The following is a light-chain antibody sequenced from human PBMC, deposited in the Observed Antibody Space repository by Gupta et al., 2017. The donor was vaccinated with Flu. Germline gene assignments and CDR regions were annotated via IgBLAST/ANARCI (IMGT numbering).Light chain of an antibody. J-gene: IGLJ3*02. CDR1: NSNIGGGT. Sequence: VTISFSGSNSNIGGGTVSWYQQLPGTAPKLLIDSNNERPSGVPDRFSGSKSGTSASLAISGLQSDDEADYYGAAWDDSLDGHVFGGGTKLTVL. CDR2: SNN. CDR3: AAWDDSLDGHV. V-gene: IGLV1-44*01.